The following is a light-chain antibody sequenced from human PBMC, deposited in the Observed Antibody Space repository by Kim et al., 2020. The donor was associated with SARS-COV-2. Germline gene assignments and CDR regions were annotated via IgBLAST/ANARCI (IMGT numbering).Light chain of an antibody. CDR3: QQYKSHRT. CDR1: PSIGDS. CDR2: KAS. Sequence: GDVVTIHSRASPSIGDSLTLYQQKPGKAPNFLIYKASSLQSGVPSRFSGSGSGTEFTLTISSLQPDDFATYYCQQYKSHRTFGQGTKVDIK. J-gene: IGKJ1*01. V-gene: IGKV1-5*03.